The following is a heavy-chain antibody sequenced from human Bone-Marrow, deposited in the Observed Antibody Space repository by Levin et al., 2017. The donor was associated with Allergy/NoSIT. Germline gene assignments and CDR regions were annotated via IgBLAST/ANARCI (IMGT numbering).Heavy chain of an antibody. D-gene: IGHD4-23*01. J-gene: IGHJ4*02. Sequence: QSGGSLRLSCAASGFTFSSYAMSWVRQAPGKGLEWVSAISGSGGSTYYADSVKGRFTISRDNSKNTLYLQMNSLRAEDTAVYYCAKDHPPTTTVVTPVCYFDYWGQGTLVTVSS. CDR1: GFTFSSYA. CDR2: ISGSGGST. V-gene: IGHV3-23*01. CDR3: AKDHPPTTTVVTPVCYFDY.